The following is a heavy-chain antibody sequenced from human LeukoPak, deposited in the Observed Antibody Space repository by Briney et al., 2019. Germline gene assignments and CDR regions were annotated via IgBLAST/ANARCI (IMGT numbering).Heavy chain of an antibody. D-gene: IGHD6-13*01. J-gene: IGHJ4*02. CDR2: IYYSGDT. CDR1: GGSMSYYY. Sequence: SETLSLTCTVSGGSMSYYYWSWIRQPPGEGLEWIGYIYYSGDTNYSPSLKSRITLSVDTSKTQFSLKLRSVTAEDTAVYYCARATGDSSSCFDYWGQGTLVTVSS. CDR3: ARATGDSSSCFDY. V-gene: IGHV4-59*01.